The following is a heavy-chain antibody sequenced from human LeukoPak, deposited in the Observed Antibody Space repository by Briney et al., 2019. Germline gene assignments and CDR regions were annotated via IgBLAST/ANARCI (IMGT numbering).Heavy chain of an antibody. Sequence: ASVKVSCKASGYTFTSYYMHWVRQAPGQGLEWMGWINPNSGGTNYAQKFQGRVTMTRDTSISTAYMELSRLRSDDTAVYYCARVSIGYCSSTSCSQSPHWFDPWGQGTLVTVSS. CDR1: GYTFTSYY. D-gene: IGHD2-2*01. V-gene: IGHV1-2*02. CDR3: ARVSIGYCSSTSCSQSPHWFDP. J-gene: IGHJ5*02. CDR2: INPNSGGT.